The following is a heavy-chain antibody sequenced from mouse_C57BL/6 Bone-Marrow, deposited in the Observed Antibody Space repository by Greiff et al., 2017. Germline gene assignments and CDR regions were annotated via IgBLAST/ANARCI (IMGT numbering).Heavy chain of an antibody. V-gene: IGHV1-69*01. D-gene: IGHD1-1*01. CDR1: GYTFTSYW. Sequence: VQLQQPGAELVMPGASVKLSCKASGYTFTSYWMHWVKQRPGQGLEWIGEIDPSDSYTNYNQKFKGKSTLTVDKSSSTAYMQLSSLTSEDSSVYYCARSLYYGSSYNNWGQGTTLTVSA. CDR3: ARSLYYGSSYNN. CDR2: IDPSDSYT. J-gene: IGHJ2*01.